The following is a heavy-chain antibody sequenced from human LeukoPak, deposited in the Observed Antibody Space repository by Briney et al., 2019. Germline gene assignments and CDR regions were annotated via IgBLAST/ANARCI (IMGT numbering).Heavy chain of an antibody. CDR3: ASGLWFGELLYPLGY. V-gene: IGHV3-30-3*01. CDR1: GFTFSSYA. CDR2: ISYDGSNK. J-gene: IGHJ4*02. D-gene: IGHD3-10*01. Sequence: GGSLRLSCAASGFTFSSYAMHWVRQAPGKGLEWVAVISYDGSNKYYADSVKGRFTISRDNSKNTLYLQMNSLRAEDTAVYYCASGLWFGELLYPLGYWGQGTLVTVSS.